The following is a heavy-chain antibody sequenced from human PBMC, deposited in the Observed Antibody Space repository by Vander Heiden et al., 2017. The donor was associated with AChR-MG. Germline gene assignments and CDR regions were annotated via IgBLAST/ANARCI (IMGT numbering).Heavy chain of an antibody. CDR1: GGSFSGYY. CDR2: INHSGST. V-gene: IGHV4-34*01. CDR3: ARGWYDYVWGSYRLTTYYFDC. J-gene: IGHJ4*02. Sequence: QVQLPQWAAGLLKPSETLSLTCAVYGGSFSGYYWSGTRQPPGKGLGGVGEINHSGSTNYNPSLKGRVTISVDTSKNQFSLKLSSVTAADTAVYYCARGWYDYVWGSYRLTTYYFDCWGQGTLVTVSS. D-gene: IGHD3-16*02.